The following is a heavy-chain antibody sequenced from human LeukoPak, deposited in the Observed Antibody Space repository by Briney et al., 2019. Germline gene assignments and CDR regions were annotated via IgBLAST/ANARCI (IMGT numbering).Heavy chain of an antibody. J-gene: IGHJ4*02. CDR2: ISYDGSNK. D-gene: IGHD4-17*01. Sequence: GGSLRLSCAASGFTFSSYAMHWVRQAPGKGLEWVAVISYDGSNKYYADSVKGRFTISRDNSKNTLYLQMNSLRAEDTAVYYCAGEATVTPTDYWGQGTLVTVSS. CDR3: AGEATVTPTDY. V-gene: IGHV3-30-3*01. CDR1: GFTFSSYA.